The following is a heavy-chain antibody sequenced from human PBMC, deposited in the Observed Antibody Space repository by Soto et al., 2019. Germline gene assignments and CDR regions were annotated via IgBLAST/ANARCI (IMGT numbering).Heavy chain of an antibody. V-gene: IGHV3-11*05. CDR1: GFTFSDYY. CDR3: ARDGYPKLRYFDWLSNNYYYGMDV. CDR2: ISSSSSYT. Sequence: GGSLRLSCAASGFTFSDYYMSWIRQAPGKGLEWVSYISSSSSYTNYADSVKGRFTISRDNAKNSLYLQMNSLRAEDTAVYYCARDGYPKLRYFDWLSNNYYYGMDVWGQGTTVTVSS. J-gene: IGHJ6*02. D-gene: IGHD3-9*01.